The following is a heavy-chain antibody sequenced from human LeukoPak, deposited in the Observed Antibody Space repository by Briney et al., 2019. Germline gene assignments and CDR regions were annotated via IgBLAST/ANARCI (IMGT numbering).Heavy chain of an antibody. V-gene: IGHV1-69*13. Sequence: GASVKVSCKASGGTFSSYAISWVRQAPGQGLEWMGGIIPIFGTANYAQKFQGRVTITADESTSTAYMELSSLRSEDTAVYYCATKRQPVLRFLECDVWGQGTTVTVSS. D-gene: IGHD3-3*01. CDR1: GGTFSSYA. CDR2: IIPIFGTA. J-gene: IGHJ6*02. CDR3: ATKRQPVLRFLECDV.